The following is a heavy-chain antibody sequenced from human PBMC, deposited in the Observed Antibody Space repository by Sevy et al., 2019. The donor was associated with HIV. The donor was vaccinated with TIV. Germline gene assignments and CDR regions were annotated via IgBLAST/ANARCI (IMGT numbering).Heavy chain of an antibody. CDR2: IKRDGSDK. CDR1: GFTFGDFW. CDR3: ARDCNSNTWRWGLDV. V-gene: IGHV3-7*03. J-gene: IGHJ6*02. D-gene: IGHD2-2*01. Sequence: GGSLRLSCAASGFTFGDFWMTWVRQAPGKGLEWVANIKRDGSDKYYVHSVKGRFTISRDNEQSSLYLQMKSLGAEDMAVYYGARDCNSNTWRWGLDVWGQGTTVTVSS.